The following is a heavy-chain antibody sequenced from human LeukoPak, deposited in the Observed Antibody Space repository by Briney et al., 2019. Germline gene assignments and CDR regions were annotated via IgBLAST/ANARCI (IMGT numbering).Heavy chain of an antibody. CDR1: GFTFSSYA. CDR2: ISGGDSS. V-gene: IGHV3-23*01. D-gene: IGHD1-26*01. CDR3: APSGFDY. Sequence: GGSLRLSCAASGFTFSSYAMTWVRQAPGKGLEWVSIISGGDSSYYADPVKGRFTISRDNSKNTLYLQMSSLRAEDTAMYYCAPSGFDYWGQGTLVTVSS. J-gene: IGHJ4*02.